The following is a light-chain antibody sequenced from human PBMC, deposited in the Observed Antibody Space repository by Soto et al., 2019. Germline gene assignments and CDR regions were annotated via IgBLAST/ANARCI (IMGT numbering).Light chain of an antibody. CDR3: QQLNSYPLT. V-gene: IGKV1-9*01. J-gene: IGKJ5*01. CDR1: QGISSY. CDR2: AAS. Sequence: DIQLTQSPSFLSASVGDRVTITCRASQGISSYLAWYQQKPGKAPKFLIYAASTLQSGVPSRFSGSGSGTEFTLTISSLQPEDVPTYYCQQLNSYPLTCGQGTRLEIK.